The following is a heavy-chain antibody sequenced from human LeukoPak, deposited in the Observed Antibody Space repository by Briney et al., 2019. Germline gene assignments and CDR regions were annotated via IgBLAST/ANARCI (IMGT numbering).Heavy chain of an antibody. J-gene: IGHJ4*02. CDR1: GGSISSGGYY. D-gene: IGHD6-19*01. V-gene: IGHV4-31*03. Sequence: SETLSLTCTVSGGSISSGGYYWSWIRQHPGKGLEWIGYIYYSGSTYYNPSLKSRVTISVDTSKNQFSLKLSSVTAADTAVYYCARSPDSSGRDYWGQGTLVTVSS. CDR2: IYYSGST. CDR3: ARSPDSSGRDY.